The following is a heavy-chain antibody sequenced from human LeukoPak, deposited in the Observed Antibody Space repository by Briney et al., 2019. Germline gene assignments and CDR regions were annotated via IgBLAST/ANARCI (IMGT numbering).Heavy chain of an antibody. D-gene: IGHD3-3*01. CDR3: ARAQQIYDFSHYYYYGMDV. J-gene: IGHJ6*02. CDR2: IDPSDSYT. CDR1: GYSFTSYW. V-gene: IGHV5-10-1*01. Sequence: GESLQISCQGSGYSFTSYWISWVRQMPGKGLEWMGRIDPSDSYTNYSPSFQGHVTISADKSISTAYLQWSSLKASDTAMYYCARAQQIYDFSHYYYYGMDVWGQGTTVTVSS.